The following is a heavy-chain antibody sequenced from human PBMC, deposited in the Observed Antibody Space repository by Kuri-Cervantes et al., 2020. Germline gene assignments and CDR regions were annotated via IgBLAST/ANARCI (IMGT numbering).Heavy chain of an antibody. CDR2: IFSNDEK. J-gene: IGHJ6*02. Sequence: LRLSCAASGFTVSSNYMSWIRQPPGKALEWLAHIFSNDEKSYSTSLKSRLTISKDTSKSQVVLTMTNMDPVDTATYYCARDTRSYSSSWGVYYYYYGMDVWGQGTTVTVS. D-gene: IGHD6-13*01. V-gene: IGHV2-26*01. CDR1: GFTVSSNY. CDR3: ARDTRSYSSSWGVYYYYYGMDV.